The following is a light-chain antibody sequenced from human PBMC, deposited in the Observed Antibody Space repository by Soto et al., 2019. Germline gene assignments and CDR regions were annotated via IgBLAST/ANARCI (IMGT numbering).Light chain of an antibody. Sequence: ILLTQSPGTLSLSPGERATLSCKASQSLRSTSLAWYQQKPGQAPRLLIYGVSTRATGIADRFSGSGSGTDFTLTISRLEPADFALYYCQQYGSSRWTFGQGTKVDIK. CDR2: GVS. V-gene: IGKV3-20*01. J-gene: IGKJ1*01. CDR3: QQYGSSRWT. CDR1: QSLRSTS.